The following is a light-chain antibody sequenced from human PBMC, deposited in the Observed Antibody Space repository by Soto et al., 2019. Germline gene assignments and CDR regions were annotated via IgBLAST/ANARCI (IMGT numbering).Light chain of an antibody. CDR2: KAS. CDR3: QHYNSYSEA. V-gene: IGKV1-5*03. CDR1: QTVSHW. J-gene: IGKJ1*01. Sequence: DIHLTQSXSTLSXXXXXXXTIXXRASQTVSHWLAWYQQKPGKAPKLLIYKASTLKSGVPSRFSGSGSGTEFTLTISSLQPDDFATYYCQHYNSYSEAFGQGTKVDI.